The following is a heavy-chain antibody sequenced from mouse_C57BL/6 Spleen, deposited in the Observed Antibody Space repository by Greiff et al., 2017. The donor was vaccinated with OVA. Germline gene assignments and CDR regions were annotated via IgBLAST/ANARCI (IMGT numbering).Heavy chain of an antibody. D-gene: IGHD1-1*01. J-gene: IGHJ3*01. CDR3: ARNDYGSRFAY. CDR1: GYTFTDYN. CDR2: INPNNGGT. Sequence: VQLQQSGPELVKPGASVKIPCKASGYTFTDYNMDWVKQSPGKSLEWIGDINPNNGGTIYNQKFKGKATLTVDKSSSTAYMQLRSLTSEDTAVSNCARNDYGSRFAYWGQGTLVTVSA. V-gene: IGHV1-18*01.